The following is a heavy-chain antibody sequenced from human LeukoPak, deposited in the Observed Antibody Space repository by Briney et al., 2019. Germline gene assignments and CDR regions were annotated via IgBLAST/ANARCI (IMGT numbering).Heavy chain of an antibody. V-gene: IGHV3-30*19. J-gene: IGHJ4*02. CDR3: ARELKYSSGCFDY. CDR1: GFTFSSYG. D-gene: IGHD6-19*01. Sequence: GGSLRLSCAASGFTFSSYGMHWVRQAPGKGLEWVAVISYDGSNKYYADSVKGRFTISRDNSKNTLYLQMNSLRAEDTAVYYCARELKYSSGCFDYWGQGTLVTVSS. CDR2: ISYDGSNK.